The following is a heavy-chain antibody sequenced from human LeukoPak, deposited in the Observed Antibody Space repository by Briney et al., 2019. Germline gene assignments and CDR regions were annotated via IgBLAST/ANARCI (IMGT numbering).Heavy chain of an antibody. V-gene: IGHV4-39*01. CDR2: IYYNGST. CDR1: GGSISSSSYY. J-gene: IGHJ4*02. D-gene: IGHD4-17*01. Sequence: SETLSLTCTVSGGSISSSSYYWGWIRQPPGKGLEWIGSIYYNGSTYYNPSLKSRVTISVDTSKNQFSLKLSSVTAADTAVYYCARLPTVTFFDYWGQGTLVTVSS. CDR3: ARLPTVTFFDY.